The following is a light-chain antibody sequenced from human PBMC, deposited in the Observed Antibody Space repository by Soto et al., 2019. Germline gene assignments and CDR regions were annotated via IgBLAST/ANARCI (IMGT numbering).Light chain of an antibody. V-gene: IGKV3-11*01. CDR1: QSVSSY. Sequence: EILLTQYTPTLAFSPGERATLSCRASQSVSSYLAWYQQKPGQAPRLLIYDASSRATGIPARFSGSGFGTDFTLTISSLESEDSAVYYCQQRSYWPPYTFGQGTKVDIK. CDR2: DAS. CDR3: QQRSYWPPYT. J-gene: IGKJ2*01.